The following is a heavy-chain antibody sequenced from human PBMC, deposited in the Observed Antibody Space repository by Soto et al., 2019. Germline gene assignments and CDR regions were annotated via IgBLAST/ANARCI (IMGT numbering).Heavy chain of an antibody. D-gene: IGHD5-12*01. Sequence: SETLSLTCTVSGGSITSRDYYWGWLRQPPGKGLEWIGTIYYYGGTYYNPSLKSRVTMSVDTSTNQFSLKLTSMTAADTAVYYWARHIGYTDSSRFDPWGQGTPVTVSS. J-gene: IGHJ5*02. CDR2: IYYYGGT. CDR3: ARHIGYTDSSRFDP. CDR1: GGSITSRDYY. V-gene: IGHV4-39*01.